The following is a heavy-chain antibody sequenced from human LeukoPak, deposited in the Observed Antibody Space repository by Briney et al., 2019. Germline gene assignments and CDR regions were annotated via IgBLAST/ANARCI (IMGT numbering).Heavy chain of an antibody. Sequence: PGGSLSLSCAAPGFTFSSYWMHWVRQAPGKGLEWVASINQDGSTKNHVDSVKGRFTISRDNAKNSLSLQMNSLTVEDAAVYYCAKDLHYYTSDVWGQGTTVTVSS. D-gene: IGHD3-22*01. CDR3: AKDLHYYTSDV. CDR2: INQDGSTK. J-gene: IGHJ6*02. V-gene: IGHV3-7*01. CDR1: GFTFSSYW.